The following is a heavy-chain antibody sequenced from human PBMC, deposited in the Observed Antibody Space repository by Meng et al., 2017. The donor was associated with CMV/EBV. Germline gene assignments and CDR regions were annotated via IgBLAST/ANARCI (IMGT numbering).Heavy chain of an antibody. V-gene: IGHV3-21*01. D-gene: IGHD3-3*01. CDR2: ISSSSYI. CDR1: GFTFSSYS. J-gene: IGHJ6*02. Sequence: GESLKISCAASGFTFSSYSMNWVRQAPGKGLEWVSSISSSSYIYYADSVKGRFTISRDNAKNSLYLQMNSLRAEDTAVYYCAREDDFWSQGMDVWGQGTTVTVSS. CDR3: AREDDFWSQGMDV.